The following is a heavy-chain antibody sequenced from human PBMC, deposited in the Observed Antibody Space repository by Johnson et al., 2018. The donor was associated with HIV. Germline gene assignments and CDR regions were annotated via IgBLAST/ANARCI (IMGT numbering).Heavy chain of an antibody. V-gene: IGHV3-64*01. D-gene: IGHD3-3*01. Sequence: GQLVESGGGLVQPGGSLRLSCAASGFTFSSYAMHWVRQAPGKGLEYVSGISSNGGSTYYANSVKGRFTISRDNSKNTLYLQMGSLRAEDMAVYYCARGGVQFVEWLFTDQYGFDIWGQGTMVTVSS. CDR1: GFTFSSYA. CDR3: ARGGVQFVEWLFTDQYGFDI. CDR2: ISSNGGST. J-gene: IGHJ3*02.